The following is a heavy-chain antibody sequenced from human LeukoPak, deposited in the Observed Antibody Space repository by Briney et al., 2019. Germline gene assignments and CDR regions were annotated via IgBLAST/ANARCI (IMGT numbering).Heavy chain of an antibody. D-gene: IGHD3-22*01. J-gene: IGHJ5*01. CDR2: ISSSGSIK. CDR1: GFIFSDYY. Sequence: PGGSLRLSCAASGFIFSDYYMSWIRQAPGKGLEWVSYISSSGSIKYYADTVKGRFTISRDNAKNSLDLQMNRLRAEDTAVYYCARHLVYDISGGLESWGQGTLVTVSS. V-gene: IGHV3-11*04. CDR3: ARHLVYDISGGLES.